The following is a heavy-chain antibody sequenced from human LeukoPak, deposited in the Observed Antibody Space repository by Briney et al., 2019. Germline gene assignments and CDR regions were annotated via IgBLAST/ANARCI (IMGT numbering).Heavy chain of an antibody. Sequence: SSETLSLTCTVSGYSISSGYYWGWIRQPPGKGLGWIGSIYHSGSTYYNPSLKSRVTISVDTSKNQFSLKLSSVTAADTAVYYCARQYSGYLRNWFDPWGQGTLVTVSS. CDR1: GYSISSGYY. CDR3: ARQYSGYLRNWFDP. D-gene: IGHD5-12*01. J-gene: IGHJ5*02. V-gene: IGHV4-38-2*02. CDR2: IYHSGST.